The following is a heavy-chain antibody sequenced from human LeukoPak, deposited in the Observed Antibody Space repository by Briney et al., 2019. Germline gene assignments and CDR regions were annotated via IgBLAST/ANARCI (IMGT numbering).Heavy chain of an antibody. J-gene: IGHJ4*02. V-gene: IGHV4-34*01. Sequence: SETLSLTCAVYGGSFSGYYWSWIRQPPGKGLEWIGEINHSGSTNYNPSPKSRVTISVDTSKNQFSLKLSSVTAADTAVYYCASSVVVPAAFDYWGQGTLVTVSS. CDR2: INHSGST. CDR3: ASSVVVPAAFDY. D-gene: IGHD2-2*01. CDR1: GGSFSGYY.